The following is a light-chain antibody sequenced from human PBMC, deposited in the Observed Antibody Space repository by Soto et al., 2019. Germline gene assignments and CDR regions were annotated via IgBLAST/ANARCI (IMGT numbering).Light chain of an antibody. CDR3: CSYAGSSLYV. J-gene: IGLJ1*01. CDR2: EGS. V-gene: IGLV2-23*01. Sequence: QSALTQPASVSGSPGQLITISCTGTSSDVGSYNLVSWYQQHPGKAPKLMIYEGSKRPSGVSNRFSGSKSGNTASLTISGLQAEDEADYYCCSYAGSSLYVFGTGTKVTVL. CDR1: SSDVGSYNL.